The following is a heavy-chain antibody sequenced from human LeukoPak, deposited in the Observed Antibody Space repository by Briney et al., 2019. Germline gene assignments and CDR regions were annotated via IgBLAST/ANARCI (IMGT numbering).Heavy chain of an antibody. CDR3: ARDYYDSSESGY. J-gene: IGHJ4*02. D-gene: IGHD3-22*01. V-gene: IGHV1-18*04. CDR2: ISAYNGNT. CDR1: GYTFIDYY. Sequence: ASVKVSCKTSGYTFIDYYVHWVRQAPGQGLEWMGWISAYNGNTNYAQKLQGRVTMTTDTSTSTAYMELRSLRSGDTAVYYCARDYYDSSESGYWGQGTLVTVSS.